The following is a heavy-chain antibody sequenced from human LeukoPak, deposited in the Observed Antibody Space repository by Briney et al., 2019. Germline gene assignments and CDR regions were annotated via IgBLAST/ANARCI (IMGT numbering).Heavy chain of an antibody. CDR3: AKDTAYYYDSPPDY. J-gene: IGHJ4*02. Sequence: GGSLRLSCAASGFTFSSYAMHWVRQAPGKGLEWVAFIRYDGSNKYYADSVKGRFTISRDNSKNTLYLQMNSLRAEDTAVYYCAKDTAYYYDSPPDYWGQGTLVTVSS. CDR1: GFTFSSYA. V-gene: IGHV3-30*02. CDR2: IRYDGSNK. D-gene: IGHD3-22*01.